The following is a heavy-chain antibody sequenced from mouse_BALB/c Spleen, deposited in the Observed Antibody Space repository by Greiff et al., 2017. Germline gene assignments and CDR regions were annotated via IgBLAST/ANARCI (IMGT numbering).Heavy chain of an antibody. CDR1: GFTFSDYY. CDR3: ARARYYYGSSPYFDV. Sequence: EVHLVESGGGLVKPGGSLKLSCAASGFTFSDYYMYWVRQTPEKRLEWVATISDGGSYTYYPDSVKGRFTISRDNAKNNLYLQMSSLKSEDTAMYYCARARYYYGSSPYFDVWGAGTTVTVSS. CDR2: ISDGGSYT. D-gene: IGHD1-1*01. J-gene: IGHJ1*01. V-gene: IGHV5-4*02.